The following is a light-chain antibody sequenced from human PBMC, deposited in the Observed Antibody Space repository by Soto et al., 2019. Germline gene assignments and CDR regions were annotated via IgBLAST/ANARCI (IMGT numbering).Light chain of an antibody. CDR3: QQYGTSPLT. CDR1: QSVSSN. CDR2: GAS. V-gene: IGKV3-20*01. Sequence: EIVMTQSPATLSVSPGERATLSCRASQSVSSNLAWYQQKPGQAPRLLIYGASSRATGIPDRFSGSGSGTDFTLTISRLEPEDSAVYYCQQYGTSPLTFGGGTKVEIK. J-gene: IGKJ4*01.